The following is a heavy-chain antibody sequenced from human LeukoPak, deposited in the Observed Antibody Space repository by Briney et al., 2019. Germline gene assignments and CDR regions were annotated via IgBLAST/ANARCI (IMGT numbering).Heavy chain of an antibody. CDR1: GGSISFYY. V-gene: IGHV4-59*08. J-gene: IGHJ4*02. CDR3: ARQGGMTLYYFDY. CDR2: IFYGGNT. D-gene: IGHD3-16*01. Sequence: NTSETLSLTCSVSGGSISFYYWSWIRQPPGKGLEWIGYIFYGGNTDYNPSLKSRVTISVDTSKNQFSLKLSSVTAADTAVYYCARQGGMTLYYFDYWGQGTLVTVSS.